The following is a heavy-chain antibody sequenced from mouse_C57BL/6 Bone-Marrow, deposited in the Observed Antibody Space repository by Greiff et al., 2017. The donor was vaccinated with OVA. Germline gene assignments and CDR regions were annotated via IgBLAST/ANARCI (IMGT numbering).Heavy chain of an antibody. V-gene: IGHV1-74*01. J-gene: IGHJ3*01. D-gene: IGHD1-1*01. CDR2: IHPSDSDT. CDR1: GYTFTSYW. Sequence: VKLVESGAELVKPGASVKVSCKASGYTFTSYWMHWVKQRPGQGLEWIGRIHPSDSDTNYNQNFKGKATLTVDRSSSTAYMQLSSLTSEDSALYYCTLGYYGSSYGFAYWGLGTLVTVSA. CDR3: TLGYYGSSYGFAY.